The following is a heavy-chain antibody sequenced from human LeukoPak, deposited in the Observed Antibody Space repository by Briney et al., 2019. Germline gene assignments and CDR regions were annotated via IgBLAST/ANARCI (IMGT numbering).Heavy chain of an antibody. CDR1: GYTFTSYG. V-gene: IGHV1-18*01. J-gene: IGHJ3*02. Sequence: ASVKVSCKASGYTFTSYGISWVRQAPGQGLEWMGWISAYNGNTNYAQKLQGRVTMTTDTSTSTAYMEPTRLRSDDTAVYYCARDEAADGTNALDIWGQGTMVTVSS. CDR2: ISAYNGNT. CDR3: ARDEAADGTNALDI. D-gene: IGHD6-13*01.